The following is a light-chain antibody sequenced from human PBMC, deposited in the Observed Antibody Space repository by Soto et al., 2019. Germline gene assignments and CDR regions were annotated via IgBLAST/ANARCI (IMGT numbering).Light chain of an antibody. V-gene: IGLV2-14*01. Sequence: QSVLTQPASLSGSPGQSITISCTGTSSDIGAYDYVSWFQQHPGKAPKLLICEVNNRPSAVSNRFSGSKSGNTAYPTISRLQTEDEAVYYCNSFTSINTLPDVFGTGTKVTV. J-gene: IGLJ1*01. CDR2: EVN. CDR3: NSFTSINTLPDV. CDR1: SSDIGAYDY.